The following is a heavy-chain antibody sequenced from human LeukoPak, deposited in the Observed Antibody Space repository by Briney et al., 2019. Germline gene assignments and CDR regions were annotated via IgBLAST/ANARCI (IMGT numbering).Heavy chain of an antibody. D-gene: IGHD4-11*01. Sequence: PSETLSLTCTVSGGSMDSYYSSWVRQPPGKGLEWIGYIYYSGSTNYSPSLKSRVTISIDTSKNQFSLKLTSVTAADTAVYYCARILYSGRSDYWGQGTLVTVSS. J-gene: IGHJ4*02. CDR3: ARILYSGRSDY. V-gene: IGHV4-59*01. CDR1: GGSMDSYY. CDR2: IYYSGST.